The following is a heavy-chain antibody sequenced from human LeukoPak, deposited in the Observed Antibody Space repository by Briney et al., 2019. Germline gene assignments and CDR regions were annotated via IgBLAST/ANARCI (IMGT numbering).Heavy chain of an antibody. CDR3: ARPSTARGPDY. D-gene: IGHD2-2*01. Sequence: SETLSLTCTVSGGSISSYYWSWIRQPPGKGLEWIGYIYYSGSTNYNPSLKSRVTISVDTSKNQFSLKLSSVTAADTAVYYCARPSTARGPDYWGQGTLVTVSS. J-gene: IGHJ4*02. CDR2: IYYSGST. V-gene: IGHV4-59*08. CDR1: GGSISSYY.